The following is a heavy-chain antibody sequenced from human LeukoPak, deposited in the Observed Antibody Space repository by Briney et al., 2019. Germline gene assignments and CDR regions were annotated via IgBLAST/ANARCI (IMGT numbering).Heavy chain of an antibody. CDR3: ARGRLSTL. J-gene: IGHJ4*02. Sequence: GASVKVSCKASGYPFSIYDVNWERQAAGQGLEWLGWMNPNGIAAGYSQKFQDRVTLTMDTSTSTAYLELSSLRSEDTAVYYCARGRLSTLWGQGTLVTVSS. CDR2: MNPNGIAA. CDR1: GYPFSIYD. D-gene: IGHD2-2*01. V-gene: IGHV1-8*01.